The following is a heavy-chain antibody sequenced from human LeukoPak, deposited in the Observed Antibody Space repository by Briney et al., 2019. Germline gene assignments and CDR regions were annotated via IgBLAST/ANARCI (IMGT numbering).Heavy chain of an antibody. D-gene: IGHD3-10*01. V-gene: IGHV4-4*02. J-gene: IGHJ4*02. CDR2: IFHTGST. CDR1: GGSISSNNW. Sequence: PSGTLSLTCAVSGGSISSNNWWTWVRQPPGKGLEWVGEIFHTGSTNYKPSLKSRVTISVDKSRNQFSLKLSSVTAADTAVYYCASNSFDYYGSGSYSVDYWGQGTLVTVSS. CDR3: ASNSFDYYGSGSYSVDY.